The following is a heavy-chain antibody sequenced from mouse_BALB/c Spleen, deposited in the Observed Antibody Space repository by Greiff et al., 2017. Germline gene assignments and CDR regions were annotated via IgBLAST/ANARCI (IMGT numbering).Heavy chain of an antibody. Sequence: EVNVVESGGGLVQPGGSLKLSCAASGFTFSSYGMSWVRQTPDKRLELVATINSNGGSTYYPDSVKGRFTISRDNAKNTLYLQMSSLKSEDTAMYYCARDYDYLYYAMDYWGQGTSVTVSS. CDR1: GFTFSSYG. V-gene: IGHV5-6-3*01. CDR3: ARDYDYLYYAMDY. CDR2: INSNGGST. J-gene: IGHJ4*01. D-gene: IGHD2-4*01.